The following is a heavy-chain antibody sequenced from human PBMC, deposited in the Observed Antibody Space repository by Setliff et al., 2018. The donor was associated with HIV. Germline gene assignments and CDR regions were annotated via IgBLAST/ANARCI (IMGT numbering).Heavy chain of an antibody. CDR2: IKQDGSEK. CDR3: AVDSRSRPTT. CDR1: GFTVGDYA. V-gene: IGHV3-7*03. D-gene: IGHD5-12*01. Sequence: GGSLRLSCTASGFTVGDYAMSWVRQAPGKGLEWVANIKQDGSEKYYVDSVKGRFTTARDNSKNSLYLEMNSLRAEDTAVYCCAVDSRSRPTTWGQGTLVTVSS. J-gene: IGHJ5*02.